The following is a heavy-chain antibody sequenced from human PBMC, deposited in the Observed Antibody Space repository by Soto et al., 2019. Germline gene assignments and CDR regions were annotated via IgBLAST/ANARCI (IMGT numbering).Heavy chain of an antibody. J-gene: IGHJ4*02. CDR3: AVRCSSSCCSY. CDR2: IGGSAESA. V-gene: IGHV3-23*01. CDR1: GFTFSTYA. Sequence: EVQLSESGGGLVQPGGSLRVSCAASGFTFSTYAMSWVRQAPGKGLEWVSAIGGSAESAYYGDSVKGRFTISRGNSKNWVYLQMNSLRAEDTAVYYCAVRCSSSCCSYWGQGTVVTGSS. D-gene: IGHD2-15*01.